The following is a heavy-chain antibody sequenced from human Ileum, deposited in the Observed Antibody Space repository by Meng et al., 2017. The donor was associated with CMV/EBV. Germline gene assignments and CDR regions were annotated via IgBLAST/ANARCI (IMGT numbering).Heavy chain of an antibody. V-gene: IGHV1-69*05. CDR1: GYTFTSYY. CDR3: AILYSSSSPLDY. CDR2: IIPIFGTA. Sequence: SVKVSCKASGYTFTSYYMHWVRQAPGQGLEWMGGIIPIFGTANYAQKFQGRVTITTDESTSTAYMELSSLRSEDTAVYYCAILYSSSSPLDYWGQGTLVTV. J-gene: IGHJ4*02. D-gene: IGHD6-6*01.